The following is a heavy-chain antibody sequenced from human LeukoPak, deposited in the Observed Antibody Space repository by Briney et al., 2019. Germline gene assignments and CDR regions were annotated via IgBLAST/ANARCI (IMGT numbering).Heavy chain of an antibody. D-gene: IGHD6-19*01. CDR1: GFTFSSYA. Sequence: GGSLRLSCAASGFTFSSYAMSWVRQAPGKGLEWVSAISGSGGSTYYADSVKGRFTISRDNSKNTLYLQMNSLRAEDTALYYCAKDPASLYSSGWLYFDYWGQGTLVTVSS. CDR3: AKDPASLYSSGWLYFDY. J-gene: IGHJ4*02. CDR2: ISGSGGST. V-gene: IGHV3-23*01.